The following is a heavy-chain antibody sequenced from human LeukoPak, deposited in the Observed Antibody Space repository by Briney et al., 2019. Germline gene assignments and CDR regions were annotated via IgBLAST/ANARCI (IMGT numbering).Heavy chain of an antibody. D-gene: IGHD5-18*01. CDR2: ISAYNGNT. CDR1: GYTFTSYG. J-gene: IGHJ4*02. Sequence: ASVKVSCKASGYTFTSYGISWVRQAPGQGLEWMGWISAYNGNTNYAQRLQGRVTMTTDTSTSTAYMELRSLRSDDTAVYYCARTATAMVWGYFDYWGQGTLVTVSS. CDR3: ARTATAMVWGYFDY. V-gene: IGHV1-18*01.